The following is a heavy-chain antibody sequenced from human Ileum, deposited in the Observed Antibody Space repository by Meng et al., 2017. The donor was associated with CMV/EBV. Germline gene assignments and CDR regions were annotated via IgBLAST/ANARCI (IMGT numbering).Heavy chain of an antibody. CDR2: INPDGSEK. V-gene: IGHV3-7*01. D-gene: IGHD4/OR15-4a*01. CDR3: ARAGAYYGMDV. J-gene: IGHJ6*02. CDR1: GFTFGTSC. Sequence: GGSLRLSCAASGFTFGTSCMSWVRQTPGMGLEWVANINPDGSEKYYVDSVKGRFTISRDNAKNSLYLQMNSLRAEDTAVYYCARAGAYYGMDVWGQGTTVTVSS.